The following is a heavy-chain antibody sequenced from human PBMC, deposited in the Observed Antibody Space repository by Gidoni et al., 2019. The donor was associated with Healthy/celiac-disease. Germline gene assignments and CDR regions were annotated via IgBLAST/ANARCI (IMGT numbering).Heavy chain of an antibody. J-gene: IGHJ4*02. D-gene: IGHD3-10*01. Sequence: QVQLVQSGAEVKKPGSSVKVSCKASGGTFSSYAISWVLQAPGQGLEWMGRIIPILGIANYAQKCQGRVTITADKSTSTAYMELSSLRSEDTAVYYCAREGFGELSPYDYWGQGTLVTVSS. V-gene: IGHV1-69*04. CDR3: AREGFGELSPYDY. CDR1: GGTFSSYA. CDR2: IIPILGIA.